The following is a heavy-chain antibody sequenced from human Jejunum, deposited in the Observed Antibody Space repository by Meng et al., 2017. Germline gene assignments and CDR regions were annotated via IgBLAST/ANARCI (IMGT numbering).Heavy chain of an antibody. Sequence: SETLSLTCTVSGDSVSSDNYYWSWIRQPPGQGLEWIGYIYYSGHTDYNPSLKSRVTISVDTSKNQFSLKLTSVTAADTAVYYCARVILYSGSYYFDSWGQGTLVTGAS. CDR1: GDSVSSDNYY. J-gene: IGHJ4*02. D-gene: IGHD1-26*01. V-gene: IGHV4-61*01. CDR2: IYYSGHT. CDR3: ARVILYSGSYYFDS.